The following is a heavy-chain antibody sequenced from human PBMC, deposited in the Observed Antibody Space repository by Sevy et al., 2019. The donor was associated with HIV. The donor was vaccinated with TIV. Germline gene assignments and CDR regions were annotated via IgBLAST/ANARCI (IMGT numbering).Heavy chain of an antibody. D-gene: IGHD6-13*01. CDR1: GFTFSSYA. V-gene: IGHV3-23*01. CDR3: AKRLEGSSRWSFDY. CDR2: ISGSADRT. J-gene: IGHJ4*02. Sequence: GGSLRLSCAASGFTFSSYAMSWVRQAPGKGLEWVSGISGSADRTNYADSVKGRFTVSRDNSKNTVYLQMNSLRAEDTAMYYCAKRLEGSSRWSFDYSGQGTLVTVSS.